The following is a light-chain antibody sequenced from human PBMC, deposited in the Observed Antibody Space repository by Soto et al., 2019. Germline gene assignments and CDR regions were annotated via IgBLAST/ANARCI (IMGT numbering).Light chain of an antibody. V-gene: IGLV2-14*01. J-gene: IGLJ1*01. Sequence: QSALTQPASVSGSPGQSITISCTGSSSDVGAYNYVSWNLQHPGKAPKLLIYGVGNRPSGVSARFSGSKSGDTASLTISGLQAEDEADYYCSSYAHGSIYVFGTGTKVTV. CDR3: SSYAHGSIYV. CDR2: GVG. CDR1: SSDVGAYNY.